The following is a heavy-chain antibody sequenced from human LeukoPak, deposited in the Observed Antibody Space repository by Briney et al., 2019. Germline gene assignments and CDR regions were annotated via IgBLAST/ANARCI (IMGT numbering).Heavy chain of an antibody. V-gene: IGHV4-34*01. Sequence: SETLALTCAVYGGSFSDYYWSWIRQSPGKGLEWIGEINHSGSTNYNPSLKSRVTISVDTSKNQFSLKLSSVTAADTAVYYCARWGNVAAAIGLEKYYLDYWGQGTLVTVSS. CDR2: INHSGST. CDR1: GGSFSDYY. CDR3: ARWGNVAAAIGLEKYYLDY. J-gene: IGHJ4*02. D-gene: IGHD2-2*02.